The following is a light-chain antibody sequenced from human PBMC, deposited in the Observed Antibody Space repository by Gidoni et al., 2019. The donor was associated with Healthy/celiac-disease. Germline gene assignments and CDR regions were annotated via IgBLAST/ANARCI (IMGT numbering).Light chain of an antibody. Sequence: QSALTQPASVSGSPGQSITISCTGTSSDVGGYNYVSWYQQHPGKAPNLMIYDVSNRPSGVSTRFSGSKSGNTASLTISGLQAEDEADYYCSSYTSSSTLYVFGTGTKVTVL. CDR3: SSYTSSSTLYV. CDR2: DVS. CDR1: SSDVGGYNY. V-gene: IGLV2-14*03. J-gene: IGLJ1*01.